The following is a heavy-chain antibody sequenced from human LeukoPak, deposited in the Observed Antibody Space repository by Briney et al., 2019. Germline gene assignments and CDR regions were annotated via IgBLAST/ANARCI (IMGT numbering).Heavy chain of an antibody. V-gene: IGHV1-69*01. Sequence: EASVKVSCKASGGTFSSYAISWVRQAPGQGLEWMGGIIPIFGTANYAQKFQGRVTITADESTSTAYKELSSLRSEDTAVYYCARVPQLLWFGEGGYYFDYWGQGTLVTVSS. J-gene: IGHJ4*02. CDR3: ARVPQLLWFGEGGYYFDY. CDR1: GGTFSSYA. CDR2: IIPIFGTA. D-gene: IGHD3-10*01.